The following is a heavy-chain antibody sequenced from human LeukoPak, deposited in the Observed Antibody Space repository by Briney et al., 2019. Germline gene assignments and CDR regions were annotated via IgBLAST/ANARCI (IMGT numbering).Heavy chain of an antibody. V-gene: IGHV1-8*01. D-gene: IGHD3-3*01. CDR1: GYTFTSYD. CDR2: MNPNSGNT. Sequence: ASVKVSCKASGYTFTSYDINWVRQATGQGLEWMGWMNPNSGNTGYAQKFQGRVTMTRNTSMSTAYMELSSLGSEDTAVYYCARGGRTREWLSFYWGQGTLVTVSS. J-gene: IGHJ4*02. CDR3: ARGGRTREWLSFY.